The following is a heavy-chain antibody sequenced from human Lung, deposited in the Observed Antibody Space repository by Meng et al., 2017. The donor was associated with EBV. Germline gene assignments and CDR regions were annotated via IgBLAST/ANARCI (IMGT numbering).Heavy chain of an antibody. Sequence: EVQRVEAGGGLCKPGGSLRLAWPASGFTFSSYSMNWVRQASGKGLEWVSSISRSSSYIYYADSVKGRFTISRANSKNSLYLQMTILRAEDTAVYYCARAREMATIFLDYWGQGTLVTVSS. J-gene: IGHJ4*02. D-gene: IGHD5-24*01. CDR2: ISRSSSYI. V-gene: IGHV3-21*01. CDR1: GFTFSSYS. CDR3: ARAREMATIFLDY.